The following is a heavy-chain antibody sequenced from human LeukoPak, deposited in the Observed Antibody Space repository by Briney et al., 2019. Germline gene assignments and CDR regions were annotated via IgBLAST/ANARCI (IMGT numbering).Heavy chain of an antibody. J-gene: IGHJ4*02. CDR1: GFSFSSYA. D-gene: IGHD1-26*01. CDR3: ARSIVGAATSFLDY. Sequence: PGGSLRLSCAASGFSFSSYAMNWVRQAPGKGLEWVSDSSGSGGSTHYADSVKGRFAISRDNSKNTLSLQMSSLRAEDTAIYYCARSIVGAATSFLDYWGQGTLISVSS. V-gene: IGHV3-23*01. CDR2: SSGSGGST.